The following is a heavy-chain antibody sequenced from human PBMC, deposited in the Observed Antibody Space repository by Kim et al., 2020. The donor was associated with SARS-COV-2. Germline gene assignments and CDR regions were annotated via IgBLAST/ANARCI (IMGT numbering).Heavy chain of an antibody. CDR1: GYTFTTYS. V-gene: IGHV7-4-1*01. Sequence: ASVKVSCKASGYTFTTYSMIWVRQAPGQGLELMGWINTNTGIPTYVQGFTGRFVFSLDTSVSTAYLQISSLETEDTVVYYCAREVGSPTRPPGDYWGQGTLVTVSS. CDR2: INTNTGIP. CDR3: AREVGSPTRPPGDY. J-gene: IGHJ4*02. D-gene: IGHD1-26*01.